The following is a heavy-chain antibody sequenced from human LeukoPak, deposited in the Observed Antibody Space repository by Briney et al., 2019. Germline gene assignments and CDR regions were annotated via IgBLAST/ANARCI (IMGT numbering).Heavy chain of an antibody. V-gene: IGHV3-21*01. D-gene: IGHD6-19*01. Sequence: GGSLRLSCAASGFTFSSYSMNWVRQAPGKGLEWVSSISSSSSYIYYADSVKGRFTISRDNAKNSLYLQVNSLRAEDTAVYYCARDLSSGDTFDYWGQGTLVTVSS. CDR2: ISSSSSYI. J-gene: IGHJ4*02. CDR1: GFTFSSYS. CDR3: ARDLSSGDTFDY.